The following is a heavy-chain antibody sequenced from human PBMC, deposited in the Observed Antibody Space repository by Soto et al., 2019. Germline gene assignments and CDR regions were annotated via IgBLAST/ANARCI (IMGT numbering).Heavy chain of an antibody. V-gene: IGHV3-11*01. Sequence: GGSLRLSCAGSGFTFGDSYMSWIRQAPGKGLEWVSYISGSGNTIYYADSVRGRLTISRDNAKNSLYLQMNSLRAEDTAVYYCARDPKYFYYGMDVWGQGTTVTVSS. CDR2: ISGSGNTI. CDR3: ARDPKYFYYGMDV. CDR1: GFTFGDSY. J-gene: IGHJ6*02.